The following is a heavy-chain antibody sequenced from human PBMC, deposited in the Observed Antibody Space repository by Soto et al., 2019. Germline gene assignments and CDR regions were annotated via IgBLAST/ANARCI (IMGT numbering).Heavy chain of an antibody. CDR1: GFPFSSRA. D-gene: IGHD2-15*01. Sequence: EVQLLESGGGLVQPGGSLRLSCAASGFPFSSRAMSWVRQAPGKGLEWVSALSGSGTITYYADSVKGRFTISRDTSKNTLYLTMNSLRADDTAVYYCAEWARYCSGADCRAWGQGTLDNVSS. V-gene: IGHV3-23*01. J-gene: IGHJ5*02. CDR2: LSGSGTIT. CDR3: AEWARYCSGADCRA.